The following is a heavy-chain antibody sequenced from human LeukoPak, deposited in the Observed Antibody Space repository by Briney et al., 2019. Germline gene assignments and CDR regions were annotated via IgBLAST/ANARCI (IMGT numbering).Heavy chain of an antibody. CDR2: IIPIFGTA. Sequence: SVKVSCKASGGTFSSYAISWVRQAPGQGLEWMGGIIPIFGTANYAQKFQGRVTITADESTSTAYMELSSLRSEDTAVYYCARFGSSYYLVHDYWGQGTLVTVPS. D-gene: IGHD1-26*01. J-gene: IGHJ4*02. V-gene: IGHV1-69*01. CDR1: GGTFSSYA. CDR3: ARFGSSYYLVHDY.